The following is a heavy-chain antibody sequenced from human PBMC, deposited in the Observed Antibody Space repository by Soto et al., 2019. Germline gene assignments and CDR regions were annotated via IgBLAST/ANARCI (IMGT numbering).Heavy chain of an antibody. CDR3: ARVGVPSNYYYYGMDV. J-gene: IGHJ6*02. D-gene: IGHD2-8*01. CDR1: GDSINSGDYY. Sequence: SETLSLTCTVSGDSINSGDYYWSWIRQPPGKGLEWIGYIYYSGSTYYNPSLKSRVTISVDTSKNQFSLKLSSVTAADTAVYYCARVGVPSNYYYYGMDVWGQGTTVTVSS. V-gene: IGHV4-30-4*01. CDR2: IYYSGST.